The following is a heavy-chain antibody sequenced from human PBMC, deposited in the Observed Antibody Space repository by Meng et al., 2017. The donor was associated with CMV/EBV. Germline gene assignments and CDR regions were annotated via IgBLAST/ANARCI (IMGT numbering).Heavy chain of an antibody. CDR1: GFTFSSYA. J-gene: IGHJ4*02. D-gene: IGHD2-15*01. Sequence: GESLKISCAASGFTFSSYAMSWVRQAPGKGLEWVSAISGSGGSTYYADSVKARFTISRDNSKNTLYLQMNSLRAEDTAVYYCAKDFRELRDYSINTFDYWGQGTLVTVSS. CDR3: AKDFRELRDYSINTFDY. V-gene: IGHV3-23*01. CDR2: ISGSGGST.